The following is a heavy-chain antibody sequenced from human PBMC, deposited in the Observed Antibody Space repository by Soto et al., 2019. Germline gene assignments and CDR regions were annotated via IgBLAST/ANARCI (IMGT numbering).Heavy chain of an antibody. V-gene: IGHV3-7*01. CDR2: INQDGSEK. Sequence: EEQLVESGGGLVQPGGSLKLSCVVSQISFSSYWMTWVRQAPGKGLECVANINQDGSEKYYEDSVKGRFTISRDNTKTSLYLHMNRLRAEDTAVYYCATDRNGPNYWGHGTLVAVSS. J-gene: IGHJ4*01. CDR3: ATDRNGPNY. D-gene: IGHD2-8*01. CDR1: QISFSSYW.